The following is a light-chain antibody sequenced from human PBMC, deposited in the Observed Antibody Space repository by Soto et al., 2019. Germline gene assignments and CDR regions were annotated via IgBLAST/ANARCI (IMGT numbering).Light chain of an antibody. V-gene: IGKV1-39*01. CDR2: AAS. CDR3: QQSYSTPRT. J-gene: IGKJ1*01. CDR1: QSISSY. Sequence: DIQVTHSPSSLSASVGDRVTITCRASQSISSYLNWYQQKPGKAPKLLIYAASSLQSGVPSRFSGSVSGTDFTLTISSLQPEDFATYYCQQSYSTPRTFGQGTKVDIK.